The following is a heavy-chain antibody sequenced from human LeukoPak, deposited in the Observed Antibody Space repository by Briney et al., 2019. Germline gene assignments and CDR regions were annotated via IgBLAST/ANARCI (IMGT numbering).Heavy chain of an antibody. CDR3: ASALRTVDNYFDY. Sequence: ASVKVSCKTSGYTFTNYGISLVRQAPGQGLEWMGWISGYNGNTNYAQKLEGRVTMTTDTSTSTAYMELRSLRSDDTAVYYCASALRTVDNYFDYWGQGTLVTVSS. D-gene: IGHD5-12*01. V-gene: IGHV1-18*01. CDR2: ISGYNGNT. CDR1: GYTFTNYG. J-gene: IGHJ4*02.